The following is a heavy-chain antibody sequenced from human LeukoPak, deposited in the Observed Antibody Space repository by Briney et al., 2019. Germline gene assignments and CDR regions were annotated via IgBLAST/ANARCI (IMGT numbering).Heavy chain of an antibody. Sequence: AGGSLRLSCAASGFTFSSYAMHWVRQAPGKGLEWVAVISYDGSNKYYADSVKGRFTISRDNSKNTLYLQMNSLRAEDTAVYYCARALLQWLFPYWGQGTLVTVSS. D-gene: IGHD6-19*01. CDR3: ARALLQWLFPY. CDR1: GFTFSSYA. V-gene: IGHV3-30*04. CDR2: ISYDGSNK. J-gene: IGHJ4*02.